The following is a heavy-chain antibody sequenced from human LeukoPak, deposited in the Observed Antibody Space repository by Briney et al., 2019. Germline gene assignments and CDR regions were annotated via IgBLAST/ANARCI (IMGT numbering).Heavy chain of an antibody. V-gene: IGHV4-31*01. Sequence: PSETLSLTCTVSGDSISSGGYYWSWIRQHPGKGLEWIGYIYYSGSTYYNPSLKSQITISVDTSKNQFSPRLSSVTAADTAVYYCARSLGHYDILTGYYRGDAFDIWGQGTMVTVSS. J-gene: IGHJ3*02. CDR2: IYYSGST. CDR1: GDSISSGGYY. CDR3: ARSLGHYDILTGYYRGDAFDI. D-gene: IGHD3-9*01.